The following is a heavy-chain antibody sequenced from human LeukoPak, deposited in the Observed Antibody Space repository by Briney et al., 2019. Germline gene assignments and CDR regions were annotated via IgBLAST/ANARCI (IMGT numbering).Heavy chain of an antibody. Sequence: GESLKISCQGPGYGFSSYLIGWVRQLPGKGLEYRGIICPGDSDTRYSQSFQGPFTISADKSITTAYLQWSSLKASDTAMYYCARHSTVGGSLRFDYWGQGTLVSVSS. J-gene: IGHJ4*02. CDR3: ARHSTVGGSLRFDY. D-gene: IGHD3-16*01. V-gene: IGHV5-51*01. CDR2: ICPGDSDT. CDR1: GYGFSSYL.